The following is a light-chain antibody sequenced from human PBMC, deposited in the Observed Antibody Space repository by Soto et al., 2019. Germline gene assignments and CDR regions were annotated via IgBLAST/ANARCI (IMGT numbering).Light chain of an antibody. CDR2: AAS. J-gene: IGKJ1*01. V-gene: IGKV3-20*01. CDR1: QSVSSTS. Sequence: EVVLTQSPGTLSLSPGERAILSCRASQSVSSTSIVWYQQTPGQAPRLLIYAASSRATGIPDRFSGSGSGTDFTLTIRRLEPEDFAVYYCQQYGSSYPWTFGQGTKVDIK. CDR3: QQYGSSYPWT.